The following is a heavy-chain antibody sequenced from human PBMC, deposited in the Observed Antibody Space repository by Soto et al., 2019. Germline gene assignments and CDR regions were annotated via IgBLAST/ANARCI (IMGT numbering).Heavy chain of an antibody. D-gene: IGHD3-22*01. J-gene: IGHJ4*02. Sequence: QVQLVESGGGVVQPGRSLRLSCAASGFTFSSYAMHWVRQAPGKGLEWVAVISYDGSNKYYADSVKGRFTISRDNSKNTLYLQMNSLRAEDTAVYYCARDRVGGYYSAFDYWGQGTLVTVSS. CDR3: ARDRVGGYYSAFDY. CDR1: GFTFSSYA. CDR2: ISYDGSNK. V-gene: IGHV3-30-3*01.